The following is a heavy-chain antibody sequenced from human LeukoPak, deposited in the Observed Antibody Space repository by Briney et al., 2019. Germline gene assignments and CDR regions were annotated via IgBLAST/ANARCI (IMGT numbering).Heavy chain of an antibody. D-gene: IGHD3-22*01. CDR3: ARVSHYYDSSGYTAENWFDP. CDR1: GGTFSSCT. V-gene: IGHV1-69*02. Sequence: SVKVSFKASGGTFSSCTLSWVRQAPGQGLEWMGRTIPILGIANYAQKFQGRVTITAAKSTSTASMELSSLRSEDTVVYYCARVSHYYDSSGYTAENWFDPWGQGTLVTVSS. CDR2: TIPILGIA. J-gene: IGHJ5*02.